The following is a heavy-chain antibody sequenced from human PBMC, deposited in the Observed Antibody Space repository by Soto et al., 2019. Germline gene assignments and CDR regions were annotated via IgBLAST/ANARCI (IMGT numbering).Heavy chain of an antibody. CDR1: GGSISSYY. Sequence: SSETLSLTCTVSGGSISSYYWSWFRQPPGKGLEWIGHVSYSGSTNYNPSLRSRATISVDASKNQFSLKLRSVTAADTAVYYCVRGDAEVWEVKYWGQGILVTVSS. CDR3: VRGDAEVWEVKY. CDR2: VSYSGST. J-gene: IGHJ4*02. V-gene: IGHV4-59*01. D-gene: IGHD1-26*01.